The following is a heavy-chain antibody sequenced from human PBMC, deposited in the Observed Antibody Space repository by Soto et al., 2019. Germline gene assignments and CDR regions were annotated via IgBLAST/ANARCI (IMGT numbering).Heavy chain of an antibody. CDR2: IYYSGST. CDR3: ARLGVVVPAATTTTYYSMDV. V-gene: IGHV4-59*08. Sequence: SETLSLTCTVSGGSISSYYWSWIRQPPGKGLVWIGYIYYSGSTNYNPSLKSRVTISVDTSKNQFSLKLSSVTAADTAVYYCARLGVVVPAATTTTYYSMDVWGKETTVTVSS. CDR1: GGSISSYY. D-gene: IGHD2-2*01. J-gene: IGHJ6*03.